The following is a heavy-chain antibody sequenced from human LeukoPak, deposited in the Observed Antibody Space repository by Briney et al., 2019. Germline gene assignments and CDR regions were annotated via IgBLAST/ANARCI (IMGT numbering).Heavy chain of an antibody. V-gene: IGHV1-3*01. D-gene: IGHD6-19*01. CDR3: ARDSSSGYTDYFDY. CDR2: INPGNGNT. J-gene: IGHJ4*02. Sequence: GASVKVSCKASGYTFTRYALHWVRQAPGQRLEWMGWINPGNGNTKYGESFQDRVTITRDTSASTAYMDLSSLRSEDTAVYYCARDSSSGYTDYFDYWGQGTLVTVSS. CDR1: GYTFTRYA.